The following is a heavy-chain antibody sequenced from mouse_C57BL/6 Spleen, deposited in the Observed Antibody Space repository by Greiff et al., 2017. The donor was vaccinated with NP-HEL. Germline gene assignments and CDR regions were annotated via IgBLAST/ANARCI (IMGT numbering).Heavy chain of an antibody. CDR3: ARWGGIYYDYDGGAWFAY. V-gene: IGHV1-55*01. Sequence: VQLQQPGAELVKPGASVKMSCKASGYTFTSYWITWVKQRPGQGLEWIGDIYPGSGSTNYNEKFKSKATLTVDTSSSTAYMQLSSLTSEDAAVYYGARWGGIYYDYDGGAWFAYWGQGTLVTVSA. D-gene: IGHD2-4*01. CDR2: IYPGSGST. CDR1: GYTFTSYW. J-gene: IGHJ3*01.